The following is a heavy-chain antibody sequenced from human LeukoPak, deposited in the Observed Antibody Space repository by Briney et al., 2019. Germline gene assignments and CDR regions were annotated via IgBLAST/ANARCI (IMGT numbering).Heavy chain of an antibody. D-gene: IGHD6-19*01. J-gene: IGHJ4*02. CDR3: APTNGWTYYFDY. V-gene: IGHV1-2*02. Sequence: ASVKVSCKASGYTFTGYSMHWVRQAPGQGLEWMGGINPNSGATNYAQKFQGRVAMTRDTSINTAYMELSGLRSDDTAVYYCAPTNGWTYYFDYWGQGTLVTVS. CDR2: INPNSGAT. CDR1: GYTFTGYS.